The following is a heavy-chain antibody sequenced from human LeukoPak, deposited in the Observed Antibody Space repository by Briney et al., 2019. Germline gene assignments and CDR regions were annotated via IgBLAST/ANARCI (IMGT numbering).Heavy chain of an antibody. V-gene: IGHV3-23*01. J-gene: IGHJ4*02. CDR1: GFTFSSYA. CDR2: ISGSGGST. D-gene: IGHD1-26*01. Sequence: GGSLRLSCAASGFTFSSYAMSWVRQAPGKGLEWVSAISGSGGSTYYADSVKGRFTISRDNSKNTLYLQVNSLRAEDTAVYYCAKDVRIVGAAYFDYWGQGTLVTVSS. CDR3: AKDVRIVGAAYFDY.